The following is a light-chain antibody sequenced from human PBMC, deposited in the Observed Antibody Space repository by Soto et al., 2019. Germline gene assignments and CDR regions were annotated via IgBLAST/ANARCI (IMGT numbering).Light chain of an antibody. J-gene: IGKJ1*01. CDR1: QTVTSNY. V-gene: IGKV3-20*01. Sequence: EIVLTQSPGTLSLSPGERATLSCGASQTVTSNYLAWYQQKPGQAPRLLIYGARTRATGVPDRFSASGSGTDFSLTISRLEPEDFAVYYCQQYGTSPWTFGQGTKVAIK. CDR2: GAR. CDR3: QQYGTSPWT.